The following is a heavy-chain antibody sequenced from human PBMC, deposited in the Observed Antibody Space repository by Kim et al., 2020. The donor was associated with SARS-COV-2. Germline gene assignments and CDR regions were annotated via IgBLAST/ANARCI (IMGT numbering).Heavy chain of an antibody. CDR1: VFSLSTSGVG. V-gene: IGHV2-5*02. CDR3: ATSPSDYYDSSGYPYWYYDL. CDR2: IYWDDDK. D-gene: IGHD3-22*01. J-gene: IGHJ2*01. Sequence: SGPTLVNPTQTLTLTCTFSVFSLSTSGVGVGWIRQPPGKALEWLALIYWDDDKRYSPSLKSRLTITKDTSKNQVVLTMTNMDPVDTATYYCATSPSDYYDSSGYPYWYYDLWGRGTLVTVSS.